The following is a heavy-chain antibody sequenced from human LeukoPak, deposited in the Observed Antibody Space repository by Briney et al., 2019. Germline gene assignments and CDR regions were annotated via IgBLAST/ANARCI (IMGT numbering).Heavy chain of an antibody. CDR2: ISGSGGST. V-gene: IGHV3-23*01. Sequence: PGGSLRLSCAASGFTFTIYAMSWVRQAPGKRLEWVSAISGSGGSTYYADSVKGRFTISRDNSKNTLYLQMNSLRAEDTAVYYCAKALWYRSGWYGFDYWGQGTLVTVSS. D-gene: IGHD6-19*01. J-gene: IGHJ4*02. CDR3: AKALWYRSGWYGFDY. CDR1: GFTFTIYA.